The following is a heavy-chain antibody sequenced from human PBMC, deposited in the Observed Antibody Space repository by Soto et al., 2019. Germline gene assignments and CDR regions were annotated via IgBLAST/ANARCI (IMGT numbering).Heavy chain of an antibody. Sequence: SGPTLVNPTQTLTLTCTFSGFSLSASGMCVSWIRQPPGEALEWLARIDWDDDKYYSTSLKTRLTISKDTSKNQVVLTMTNMDPVDTATYYCARITDYGSTHPFDYWGQGTLVTVSS. CDR3: ARITDYGSTHPFDY. CDR1: GFSLSASGMC. V-gene: IGHV2-70*11. CDR2: IDWDDDK. J-gene: IGHJ4*02. D-gene: IGHD4-17*01.